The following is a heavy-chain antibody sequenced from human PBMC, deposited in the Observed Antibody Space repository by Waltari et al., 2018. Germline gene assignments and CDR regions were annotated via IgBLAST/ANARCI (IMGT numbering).Heavy chain of an antibody. CDR1: GGTFSSFA. CDR3: ARPWQYYYDNNGYYFDAFDI. CDR2: IIPMHHIS. D-gene: IGHD3-22*01. J-gene: IGHJ3*02. V-gene: IGHV1-69*10. Sequence: QVQLVQSGAEVKKPGSSVKVSCKASGGTFSSFAINWVRPAPGQGLEWMGGIIPMHHISNFAQKFQGRVTITADKSTSTAYMELSSLRSEDTAIYYCARPWQYYYDNNGYYFDAFDIWGQGTMVTVSS.